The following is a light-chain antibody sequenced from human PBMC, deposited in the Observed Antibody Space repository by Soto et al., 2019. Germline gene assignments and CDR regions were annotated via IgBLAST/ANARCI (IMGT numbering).Light chain of an antibody. CDR1: QTISNY. Sequence: DIQMTQSPSSLSASVGDRVTITCRASQTISNYLNWYQQQPGKAPKLLIYAASSLQSGVPSRFSGSGSGTDFTLTIRSLQPEDFETYYCQQCYSSSLTFGGGTKVDIK. V-gene: IGKV1-39*01. CDR3: QQCYSSSLT. J-gene: IGKJ4*02. CDR2: AAS.